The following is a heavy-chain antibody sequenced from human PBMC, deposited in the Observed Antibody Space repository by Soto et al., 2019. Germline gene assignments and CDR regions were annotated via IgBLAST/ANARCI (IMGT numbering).Heavy chain of an antibody. CDR3: TRTMPGYYMDG. CDR1: GLTFSGST. D-gene: IGHD2-2*01. V-gene: IGHV3-73*01. J-gene: IGHJ6*03. Sequence: PGGSLRLSCAASGLTFSGSTMHWVRQTSGKGLEWVGRIRSKADGYATAYAASVKGRFTISRDDSKNTAYLQMNSLKTEDTAVYDCTRTMPGYYMDGWGKGTTVTVSS. CDR2: IRSKADGYAT.